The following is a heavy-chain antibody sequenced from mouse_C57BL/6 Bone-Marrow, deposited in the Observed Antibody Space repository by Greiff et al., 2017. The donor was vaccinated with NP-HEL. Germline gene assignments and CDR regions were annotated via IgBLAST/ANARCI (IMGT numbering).Heavy chain of an antibody. CDR3: ARWYYGSFYAMDY. CDR2: INPNNGGT. V-gene: IGHV1-18*01. D-gene: IGHD1-1*01. CDR1: GYTFTDYN. J-gene: IGHJ4*01. Sequence: EVQLQQSGPELVKPGASVKIPCKASGYTFTDYNMDWVKQSHGKSLEWIGDINPNNGGTFYNQKFKGQFIFTVDHSSSTVYMELRSLTSENTAVYYCARWYYGSFYAMDYWGQGTSVTVSS.